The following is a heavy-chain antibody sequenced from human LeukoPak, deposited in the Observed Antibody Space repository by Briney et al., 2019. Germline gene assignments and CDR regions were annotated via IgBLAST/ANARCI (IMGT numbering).Heavy chain of an antibody. Sequence: ASVKVSCKASGYTFTSYEINWVRQAPGQGLEWMGWISTNNNNTNYAQNLQGRVTMTTDTSTSTAYMELRSLRSDDTAVYYCARGPGITTSHYFDYWGQGTLVTVSS. D-gene: IGHD3-10*01. CDR2: ISTNNNNT. V-gene: IGHV1-18*01. J-gene: IGHJ4*02. CDR3: ARGPGITTSHYFDY. CDR1: GYTFTSYE.